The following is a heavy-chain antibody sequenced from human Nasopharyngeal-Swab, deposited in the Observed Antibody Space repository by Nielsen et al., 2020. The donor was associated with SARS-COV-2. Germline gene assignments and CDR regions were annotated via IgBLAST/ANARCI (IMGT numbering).Heavy chain of an antibody. D-gene: IGHD3-10*01. CDR3: ARDKGITMVRGVIINEAFDI. V-gene: IGHV3-23*01. J-gene: IGHJ3*02. CDR1: GFTFSNCA. Sequence: GGSLRLSCAASGFTFSNCAMSWVRQAPEKGLEWVSAISSSGGSTYYADSVKGRFTISRDNYQDTLYLQMNSLRAEDTAVYYCARDKGITMVRGVIINEAFDIWGQGTMVTVSS. CDR2: ISSSGGST.